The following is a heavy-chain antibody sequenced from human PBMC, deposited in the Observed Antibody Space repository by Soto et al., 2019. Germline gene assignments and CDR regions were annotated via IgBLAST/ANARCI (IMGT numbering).Heavy chain of an antibody. J-gene: IGHJ3*02. Sequence: QVQLVQSGAEVKKPGSSVKVSCKASGGTFSSYAISWVRQAPGQGLEWMGGIIPIFGTANYAQKFQGRVTITADESTSTAYMELSSLRSEDTVVYYCARDDYGGNSDDDAFDIWGQGTMVTVSS. CDR1: GGTFSSYA. D-gene: IGHD4-17*01. CDR2: IIPIFGTA. CDR3: ARDDYGGNSDDDAFDI. V-gene: IGHV1-69*01.